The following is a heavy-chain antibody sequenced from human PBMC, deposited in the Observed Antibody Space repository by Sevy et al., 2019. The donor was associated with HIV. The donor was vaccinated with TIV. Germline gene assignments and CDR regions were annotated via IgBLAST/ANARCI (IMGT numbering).Heavy chain of an antibody. V-gene: IGHV3-48*03. CDR1: GFTFSYYA. CDR2: ISPSGHAI. CDR3: ARDIDSSGYSYAFDL. J-gene: IGHJ3*01. D-gene: IGHD3-22*01. Sequence: GGSLRLSCAASGFTFSYYAMGWVRQAPGKGLEWVSYISPSGHAIYYADSVKGRFTVSRDNAKNSLYLQMNSLRGDDTALYYCARDIDSSGYSYAFDLWGQGTMVTVSS.